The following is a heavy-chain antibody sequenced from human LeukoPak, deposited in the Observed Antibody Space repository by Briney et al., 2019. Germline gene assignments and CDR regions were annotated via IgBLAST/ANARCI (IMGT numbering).Heavy chain of an antibody. D-gene: IGHD4-17*01. J-gene: IGHJ4*02. Sequence: GRSLRLSCAASGFTFDDYAMHWVRQAPGKGLEWVSGISWNSGSIGYADSVKGRFTISRDNAKNSLYLQMNSLRAEDTALYYCAKLEGVYGDFLDYWGQGTLVTVSS. V-gene: IGHV3-9*01. CDR2: ISWNSGSI. CDR1: GFTFDDYA. CDR3: AKLEGVYGDFLDY.